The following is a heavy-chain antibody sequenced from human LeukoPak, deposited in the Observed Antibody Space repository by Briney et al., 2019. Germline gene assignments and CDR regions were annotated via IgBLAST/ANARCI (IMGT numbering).Heavy chain of an antibody. CDR3: ARVHYDFWSGYGDYFGY. V-gene: IGHV4-59*01. CDR1: GGSISSYY. CDR2: IYYSGST. J-gene: IGHJ4*02. Sequence: SETLSLTCTVSGGSISSYYWSWIRQPPGKGLEWIGYIYYSGSTNYNPSLKSRVTISVDTSKNQFSLKLSSVTAADTAVYYCARVHYDFWSGYGDYFGYWGQGTLVTVSS. D-gene: IGHD3-3*01.